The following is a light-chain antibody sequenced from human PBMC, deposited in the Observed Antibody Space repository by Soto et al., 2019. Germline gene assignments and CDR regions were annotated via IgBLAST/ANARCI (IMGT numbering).Light chain of an antibody. CDR1: SSNIGSNY. CDR2: RND. V-gene: IGLV1-47*01. CDR3: AAWDDSLKGWV. J-gene: IGLJ3*02. Sequence: QSVLTQPASASGTPGQSVTISCSGSSSNIGSNYVFWYQHLQGTAPKLLIHRNDQRPSGVPDRFSGSVSGTSAYLATSGLRSEDEATYYCAAWDDSLKGWVFGGGT.